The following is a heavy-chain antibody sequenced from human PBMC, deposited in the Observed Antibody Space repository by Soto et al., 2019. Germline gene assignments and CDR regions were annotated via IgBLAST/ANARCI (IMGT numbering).Heavy chain of an antibody. CDR3: VRKERFRGGFDP. CDR2: IKQDGSAK. D-gene: IGHD1-1*01. V-gene: IGHV3-7*01. CDR1: GFTFSSHW. Sequence: EVQLVESGGGLVQPGESLRLSCAASGFTFSSHWMSWVRQAPGKGLEWVVNIKQDGSAKYYVDSVRGRFTIPRDNAKNSLYVQMNSLRAEDTAVYYCVRKERFRGGFDPLGQGTLVTVSS. J-gene: IGHJ5*02.